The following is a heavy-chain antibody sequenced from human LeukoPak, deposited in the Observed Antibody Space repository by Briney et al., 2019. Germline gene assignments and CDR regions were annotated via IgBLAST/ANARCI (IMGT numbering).Heavy chain of an antibody. Sequence: GESLKISCKGSGYSFTSYWIGWVGQMPGKGLEWMGIIYPGDSDTRYSPSFQGQVTISADKSISTAYLQWSSLKASDTAMYYCAIRVYDSSGYSFSYFDYGGQGTLVTVSS. V-gene: IGHV5-51*01. J-gene: IGHJ4*02. CDR1: GYSFTSYW. CDR3: AIRVYDSSGYSFSYFDY. D-gene: IGHD3-22*01. CDR2: IYPGDSDT.